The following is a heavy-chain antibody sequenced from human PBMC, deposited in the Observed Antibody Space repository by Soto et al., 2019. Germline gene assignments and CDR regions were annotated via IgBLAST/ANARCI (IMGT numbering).Heavy chain of an antibody. CDR2: IYYSGTT. Sequence: KSSETLSLTCAVSGGSFGHGAYSWSWIRQTPGKGLEWIGYIYYSGTTYYNPSLKSRVTISMDRSKNQFSLKLNSVTAADTAVYYCARGSMDRAVISGLFDYWGQGTLVTVSS. D-gene: IGHD5-18*01. J-gene: IGHJ4*02. CDR3: ARGSMDRAVISGLFDY. CDR1: GGSFGHGAYS. V-gene: IGHV4-30-2*01.